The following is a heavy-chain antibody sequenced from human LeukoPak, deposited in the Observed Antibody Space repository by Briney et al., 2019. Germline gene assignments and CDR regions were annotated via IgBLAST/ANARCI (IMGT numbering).Heavy chain of an antibody. Sequence: PGGSLRLSCAASGFTFSSYAMSWVRQAPGKGLEWVPTIGGSGGSTYYADSVKGRFSISRDDSKNTLFLQMNSLRAEDTALYYCAKNQRGGYDSGFACWGQGTLVTVSS. D-gene: IGHD5-12*01. CDR2: IGGSGGST. CDR3: AKNQRGGYDSGFAC. V-gene: IGHV3-23*01. CDR1: GFTFSSYA. J-gene: IGHJ4*02.